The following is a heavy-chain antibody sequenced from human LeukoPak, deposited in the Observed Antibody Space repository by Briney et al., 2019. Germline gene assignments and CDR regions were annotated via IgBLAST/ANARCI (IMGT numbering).Heavy chain of an antibody. J-gene: IGHJ4*02. CDR2: VHPDTGYA. D-gene: IGHD3-10*01. V-gene: IGHV1-8*01. CDR1: GYPFTTYE. Sequence: GASVKVSCKTSGYPFTTYEINWVRQAAGQGLEWMGWVHPDTGYADYAQKFQGRVTMTSDTSISTAYMELSSLRSDDTAVYYCAREVRGLGYWGQGTLVAVSS. CDR3: AREVRGLGY.